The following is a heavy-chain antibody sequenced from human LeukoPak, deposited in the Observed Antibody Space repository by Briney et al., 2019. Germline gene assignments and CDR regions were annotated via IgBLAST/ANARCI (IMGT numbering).Heavy chain of an antibody. V-gene: IGHV3-23*01. Sequence: GGSLRLSCAASGFTLSSYAMNWVRQAPGKGLKWVSAISGSGGSTYYADSVKGRFTISRDNSKNTLYLQMNSLRAEDTAVYYCAIEEGAYYGSGTYFDYWGRGTLVTVSS. J-gene: IGHJ4*02. CDR3: AIEEGAYYGSGTYFDY. CDR2: ISGSGGST. CDR1: GFTLSSYA. D-gene: IGHD3-10*01.